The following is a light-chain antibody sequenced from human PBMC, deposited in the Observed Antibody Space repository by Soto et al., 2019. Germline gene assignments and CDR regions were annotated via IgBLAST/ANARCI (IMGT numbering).Light chain of an antibody. J-gene: IGLJ3*02. CDR3: GTCDYSLGDGHWV. CDR2: DNN. Sequence: QSVLTQPPSVSAAPGQKVTISCSGSSSNIGKSYVSWYQQLPGTAPKLLIYDNNKRPSGIPDRFSGSKSGTSATLGITGLQTGDEADYYCGTCDYSLGDGHWVFGGGTKLTVL. CDR1: SSNIGKSY. V-gene: IGLV1-51*01.